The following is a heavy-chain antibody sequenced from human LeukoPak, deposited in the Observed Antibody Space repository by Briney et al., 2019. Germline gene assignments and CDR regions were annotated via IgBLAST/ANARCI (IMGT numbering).Heavy chain of an antibody. CDR2: IYHSGST. V-gene: IGHV4-34*01. Sequence: SETLSLTCAVYGGSFSGYYWSWIRQPPGKGLEWIGEIYHSGSTNYNPSLKSRVTISVDKSKNQFSLKLSSVTAADTAVYYCARRDYDYVWGSYRIDYWGQGTLVTVSS. J-gene: IGHJ4*02. CDR1: GGSFSGYY. D-gene: IGHD3-16*02. CDR3: ARRDYDYVWGSYRIDY.